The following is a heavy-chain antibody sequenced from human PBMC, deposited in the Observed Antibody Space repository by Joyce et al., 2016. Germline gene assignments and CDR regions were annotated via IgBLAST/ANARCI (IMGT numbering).Heavy chain of an antibody. Sequence: EMQLVESGGDLVQPGGSLRLSCTASEFTVSRYSMNRVRPAPGKGMELVSYINSRGTTIYYADSVKGRFTISRDNTQNSLYLQRNSLRAEDTAVYYCARYDGSGSYYYYGMDVWGQGTTVTVSS. CDR3: ARYDGSGSYYYYGMDV. CDR1: EFTVSRYS. V-gene: IGHV3-48*04. CDR2: INSRGTTI. D-gene: IGHD3-10*01. J-gene: IGHJ6*02.